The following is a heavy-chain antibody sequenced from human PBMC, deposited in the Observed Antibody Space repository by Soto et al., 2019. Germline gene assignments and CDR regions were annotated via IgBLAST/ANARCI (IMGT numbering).Heavy chain of an antibody. CDR3: ARILGRITIFGVVPYGMDV. J-gene: IGHJ6*02. CDR1: GFSLSNARMG. CDR2: IFSNDEK. D-gene: IGHD3-3*01. V-gene: IGHV2-26*01. Sequence: GSGPTLVNPTETLTLTCTVSGFSLSNARMGVSWIRQPPGKALEWLAHIFSNDEKSYSTSLKSRLTISKDTSKSQVVLTMTNMDPVDTATYYCARILGRITIFGVVPYGMDVWGQGTTVTVSS.